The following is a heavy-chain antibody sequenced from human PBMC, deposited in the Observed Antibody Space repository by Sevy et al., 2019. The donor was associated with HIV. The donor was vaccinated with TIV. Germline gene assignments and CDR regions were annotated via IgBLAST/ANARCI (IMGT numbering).Heavy chain of an antibody. CDR3: TKVRKGASGTGFFDS. CDR1: GFTFNDYG. Sequence: GGSLRLSCAGSGFTFNDYGMDWVRQVPGKGLEWAAGISRKGDNIGYADAVKGRFTISRDDAKNSLYLQMNSLRVDDTAFYHCTKVRKGASGTGFFDSWGQGILVTVSS. D-gene: IGHD1-1*01. J-gene: IGHJ4*02. V-gene: IGHV3-9*01. CDR2: ISRKGDNI.